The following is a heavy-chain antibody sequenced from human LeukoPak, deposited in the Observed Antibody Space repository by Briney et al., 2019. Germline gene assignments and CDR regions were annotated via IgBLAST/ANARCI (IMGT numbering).Heavy chain of an antibody. D-gene: IGHD1-26*01. CDR3: AREDGSYLDY. CDR1: GFTFDDYA. Sequence: GGSLRLSCAASGFTFDDYAMHWVRQAPGKGLEWVAVISYDGSNKYYTDSVKGRFTISRDNSKNTLYLQMNSLRAEDTAVYYCAREDGSYLDYWGQGTLVTVSS. CDR2: ISYDGSNK. J-gene: IGHJ4*02. V-gene: IGHV3-30-3*01.